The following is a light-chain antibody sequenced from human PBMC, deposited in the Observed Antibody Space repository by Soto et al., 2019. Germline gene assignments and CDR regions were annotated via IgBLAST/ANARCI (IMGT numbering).Light chain of an antibody. J-gene: IGKJ5*01. CDR3: FPDYTLPIT. CDR2: AAS. V-gene: IGKV1-6*01. Sequence: AIQMTQSPSSLSASVGDGVTITCRASQDIRNDVGWYQQKPGQAPKLLICAASSLQSGVASRFSGGGSGTVFTLTINSLQPEDFATDSRFPDYTLPITFGQGTRLEI. CDR1: QDIRND.